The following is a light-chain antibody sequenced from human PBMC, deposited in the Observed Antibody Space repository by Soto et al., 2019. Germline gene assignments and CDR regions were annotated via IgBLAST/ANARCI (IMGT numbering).Light chain of an antibody. Sequence: DIQMTQSPSSLSASIGDRVTITCRAGQSIDNYLNWYQQKPGKAPNLLIYATSILQSGVPSRFSGSGSGTEFTLTISSLQREDFAIYYCQQSYSSTWTFGQGTKVEIK. V-gene: IGKV1-39*01. J-gene: IGKJ1*01. CDR2: ATS. CDR3: QQSYSSTWT. CDR1: QSIDNY.